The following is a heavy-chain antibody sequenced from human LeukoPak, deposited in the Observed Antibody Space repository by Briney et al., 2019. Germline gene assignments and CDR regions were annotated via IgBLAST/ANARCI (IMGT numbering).Heavy chain of an antibody. D-gene: IGHD1-26*01. J-gene: IGHJ4*02. Sequence: SETLSLTCTVPGASVSGSAYYWGWIRQPPGKGLEWIGNIYYSGSTYYNESLESRVTISIDTSKNQFSLKLNSVTAADTAMYYCAKSGGYGLIDYWGQGTLVTVSS. CDR1: GASVSGSAYY. V-gene: IGHV4-39*01. CDR3: AKSGGYGLIDY. CDR2: IYYSGST.